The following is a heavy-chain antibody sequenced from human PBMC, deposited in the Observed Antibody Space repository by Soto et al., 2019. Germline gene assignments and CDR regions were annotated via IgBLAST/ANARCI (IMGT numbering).Heavy chain of an antibody. Sequence: GGSLRLSCAVSGFTFSDYYMSWIRQAPGKGLEWVSYISSRGSSIYYADSVKGRFTISRDNAKNSLYLQMNGLRAEDTAVYYCARGYYDFWSGYYISPYGMDVWGQGTTVTVSS. CDR1: GFTFSDYY. V-gene: IGHV3-11*01. J-gene: IGHJ6*02. CDR2: ISSRGSSI. CDR3: ARGYYDFWSGYYISPYGMDV. D-gene: IGHD3-3*01.